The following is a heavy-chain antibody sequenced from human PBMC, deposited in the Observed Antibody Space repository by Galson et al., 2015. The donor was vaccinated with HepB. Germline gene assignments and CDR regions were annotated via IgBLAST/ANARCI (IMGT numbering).Heavy chain of an antibody. CDR1: GYTFTSYG. V-gene: IGHV1-18*01. CDR3: ASRWGGGDSSGYYSY. CDR2: ISAYNGNT. D-gene: IGHD3-22*01. J-gene: IGHJ4*02. Sequence: SVKVSCKASGYTFTSYGISWVRQAPGQGLEWMGWISAYNGNTNYAQKLQGRVTMTTDTSTSTAYMELRSLRSDDTAVYYCASRWGGGDSSGYYSYWGQGTLVTVSS.